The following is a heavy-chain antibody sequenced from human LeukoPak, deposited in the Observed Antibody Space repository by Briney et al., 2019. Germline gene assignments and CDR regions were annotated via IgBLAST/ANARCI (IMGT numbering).Heavy chain of an antibody. V-gene: IGHV3-30*18. CDR1: GFTFSSYG. D-gene: IGHD6-19*01. Sequence: PGGSLRLSCAASGFTFSSYGMHWVRQAPGKGLEWVAVISYDGSNKYYADSVKGRFTISRDNSKNTLYLQMNSLRAEDTAVYYCAKSPGSHSSGWYSWGQGTLVTVSS. CDR3: AKSPGSHSSGWYS. J-gene: IGHJ4*02. CDR2: ISYDGSNK.